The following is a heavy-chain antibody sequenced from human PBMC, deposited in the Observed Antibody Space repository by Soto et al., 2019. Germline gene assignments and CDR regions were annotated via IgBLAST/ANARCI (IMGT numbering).Heavy chain of an antibody. Sequence: EVQLVESGGGLVQPGGSLRLSCAGSGFTFSNYWMQWVRQAPGKGLEWVSRIDHDGPTDYADSVRGRFTISRDNAENTLYLQMISLRPEDTAVYYCVRDSHGDYWGQGTLVTVSS. V-gene: IGHV3-74*01. J-gene: IGHJ4*02. CDR3: VRDSHGDY. CDR1: GFTFSNYW. CDR2: IDHDGPT.